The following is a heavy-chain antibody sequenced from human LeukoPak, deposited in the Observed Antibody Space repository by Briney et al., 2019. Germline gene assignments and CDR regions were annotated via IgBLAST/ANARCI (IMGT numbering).Heavy chain of an antibody. CDR2: ISGSGGST. J-gene: IGHJ4*02. V-gene: IGHV3-23*01. D-gene: IGHD3-3*01. Sequence: GGSLRLSCAASGFTISSYAMSWVRQAPGKGLEWVSAISGSGGSTYYADSVKGRFTISRDNSKNTLYLQMNSLRAEDTAVYYCAKHLTSGYYNYWGQGTLVTVSS. CDR1: GFTISSYA. CDR3: AKHLTSGYYNY.